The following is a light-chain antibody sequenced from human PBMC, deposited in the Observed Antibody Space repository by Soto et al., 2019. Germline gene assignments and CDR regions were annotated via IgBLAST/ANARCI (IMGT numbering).Light chain of an antibody. J-gene: IGKJ1*01. CDR2: GAS. CDR1: QSVSSGF. Sequence: EIVLTQSPGTMSLSPGERATLSCRARQSVSSGFLGWYQQKPGQAPRLLIYGASSRATGIPDRFSGSGSGTDFTLTISRLEPEDFAVYYCQQFGSSRWTFGQGTKVEIK. CDR3: QQFGSSRWT. V-gene: IGKV3-20*01.